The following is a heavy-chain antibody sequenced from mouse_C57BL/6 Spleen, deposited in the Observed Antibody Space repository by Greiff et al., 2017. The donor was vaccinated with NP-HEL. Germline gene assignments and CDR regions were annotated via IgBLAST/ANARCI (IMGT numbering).Heavy chain of an antibody. Sequence: QVQLQQPGAELVMPGASVKLSCKASGYTFTSYWMHWVKQRPGQGLEWIGEIDPSDSYTNYNQKFKGKSTLTVDKSSSTADMQLSSLTSEDSAVYYCARGITTVVATNAMDYWGQGTSVTVSS. J-gene: IGHJ4*01. CDR3: ARGITTVVATNAMDY. CDR1: GYTFTSYW. CDR2: IDPSDSYT. V-gene: IGHV1-69*01. D-gene: IGHD1-1*01.